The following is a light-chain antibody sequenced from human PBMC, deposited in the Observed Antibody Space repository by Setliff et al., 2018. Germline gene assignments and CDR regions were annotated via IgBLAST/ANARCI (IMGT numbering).Light chain of an antibody. CDR1: SNDVGGYNY. J-gene: IGLJ1*01. Sequence: QSALTQPASVSGSPGQSITISCTGTSNDVGGYNYVSWYQQYPNKAPELMIYDVNNRPSGLSNRFSGSKSGNTASLTISGLQAEDEADYYCSSYAGTLYVFGIGTKVTVL. CDR3: SSYAGTLYV. V-gene: IGLV2-14*01. CDR2: DVN.